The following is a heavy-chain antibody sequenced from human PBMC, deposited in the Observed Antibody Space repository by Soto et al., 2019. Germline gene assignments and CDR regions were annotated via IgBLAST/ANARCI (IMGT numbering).Heavy chain of an antibody. V-gene: IGHV3-23*01. CDR1: GFTFSTYA. CDR3: AKVSLGALTFTDYYYYGLDV. D-gene: IGHD1-26*01. CDR2: ISGGGST. Sequence: GGSLRLSCAASGFTFSTYAMNWVRQAPGKGLEWVSAISGGGSTYYADSVKGRVTIPRDNSKNTLYLQMNSLRAEDTAVYYCAKVSLGALTFTDYYYYGLDVWGQGTTVTVSS. J-gene: IGHJ6*02.